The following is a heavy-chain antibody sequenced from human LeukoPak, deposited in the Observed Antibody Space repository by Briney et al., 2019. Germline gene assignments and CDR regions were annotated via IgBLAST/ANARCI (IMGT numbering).Heavy chain of an antibody. CDR1: GYTFTSYD. CDR3: ARRGYSYGYDYCYYYMDV. Sequence: GASVKVSCKASGYTFTSYDINWVRQATGQGLEWMGWMNPNSGNTGYARKFQGRVTITRNTSISTAYMELSSLRSEDTAVYYCARRGYSYGYDYCYYYMDVWGKGTTVTVSS. V-gene: IGHV1-8*03. CDR2: MNPNSGNT. J-gene: IGHJ6*03. D-gene: IGHD5-18*01.